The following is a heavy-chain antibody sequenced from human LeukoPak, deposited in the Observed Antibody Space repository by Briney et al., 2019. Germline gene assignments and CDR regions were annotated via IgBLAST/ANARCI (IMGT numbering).Heavy chain of an antibody. Sequence: PGGSLRLSCAASGFTFSSYAMSWVRQAPGKGLEWVSAISGSGGSTYYADSVKGRFTISRDNSKNTLYLQMNSLRAEDTAVYYCAKGRSRYYYDSSGYAPGAFDIWGQGTMVTVSS. D-gene: IGHD3-22*01. V-gene: IGHV3-23*01. CDR3: AKGRSRYYYDSSGYAPGAFDI. CDR2: ISGSGGST. CDR1: GFTFSSYA. J-gene: IGHJ3*02.